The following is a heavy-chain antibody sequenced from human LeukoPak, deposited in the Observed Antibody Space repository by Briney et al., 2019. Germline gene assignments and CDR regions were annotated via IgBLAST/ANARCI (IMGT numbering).Heavy chain of an antibody. J-gene: IGHJ5*02. CDR3: ARLHCRSTSCYEDWFDP. CDR2: IDPSDSYT. CDR1: GYSFTSYW. D-gene: IGHD2-2*01. V-gene: IGHV5-10-1*01. Sequence: GESLKISCKGSGYSFTSYWISWVRQMPGKGLEWMGRIDPSDSYTNYSPSFQGHVTISADKSISTAYLQWSSLKASDTAMYYCARLHCRSTSCYEDWFDPWGQGTLVTVSS.